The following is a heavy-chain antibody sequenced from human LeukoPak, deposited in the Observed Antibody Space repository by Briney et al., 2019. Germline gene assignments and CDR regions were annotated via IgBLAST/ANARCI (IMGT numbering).Heavy chain of an antibody. V-gene: IGHV4-61*02. Sequence: PSETLSLTCTVSGGSISSGSYYWSWIRQPAGKGLEWIGRIYTSGSTNYNPSLKSRVTISVDTSKNQFSLKLSSVTAADTAVYYCARGYCSSTSCVYFDYWGQGTLVTVSS. J-gene: IGHJ4*02. D-gene: IGHD2-2*01. CDR3: ARGYCSSTSCVYFDY. CDR1: GGSISSGSYY. CDR2: IYTSGST.